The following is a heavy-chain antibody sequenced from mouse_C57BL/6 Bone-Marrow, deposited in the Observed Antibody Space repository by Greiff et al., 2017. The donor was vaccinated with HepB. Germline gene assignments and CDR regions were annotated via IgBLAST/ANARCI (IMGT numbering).Heavy chain of an antibody. CDR1: GYTFTSYW. CDR2: INPRNGET. V-gene: IGHV1-53*01. D-gene: IGHD2-3*01. CDR3: ARGWLPYAMDY. J-gene: IGHJ4*01. Sequence: QVQLQQPGTELVKPGASVKLSCKASGYTFTSYWIHWVKQRPGQGLEWIGNINPRNGETDYSEKFKSKATLTVDKSSSTAYMQLSSLSSEESAASYCARGWLPYAMDYWGRGTAVTVSA.